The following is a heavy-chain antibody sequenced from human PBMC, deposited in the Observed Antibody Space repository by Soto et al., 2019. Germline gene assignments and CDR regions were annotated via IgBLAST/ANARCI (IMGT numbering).Heavy chain of an antibody. Sequence: QVQLVQSGAEVKKPGSSVKVSCKASGGTFSSYAISWVRQAPGQGLEWMGGIIPIFGTANYAQKFQGRVTITADESTSTAYMELSSLRSEDTAVYYCAREGASGIVVVPANFHFDDWGQGTLVTVSS. V-gene: IGHV1-69*01. CDR2: IIPIFGTA. CDR1: GGTFSSYA. J-gene: IGHJ4*02. CDR3: AREGASGIVVVPANFHFDD. D-gene: IGHD2-2*01.